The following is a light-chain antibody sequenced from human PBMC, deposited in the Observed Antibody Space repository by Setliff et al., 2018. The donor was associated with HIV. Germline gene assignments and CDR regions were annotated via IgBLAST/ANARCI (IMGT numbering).Light chain of an antibody. V-gene: IGLV2-14*01. CDR2: EVS. Sequence: QSALTQPASVSGSPGQSITISCTGTSSDVGDYDFVSWFQQHPGKAPKLMIYEVSNRPSGVSNRSSGSKSGNTASLTISGLQAEDEADYYCNSYTGSSTGYVFGTGTKAPS. CDR3: NSYTGSSTGYV. CDR1: SSDVGDYDF. J-gene: IGLJ1*01.